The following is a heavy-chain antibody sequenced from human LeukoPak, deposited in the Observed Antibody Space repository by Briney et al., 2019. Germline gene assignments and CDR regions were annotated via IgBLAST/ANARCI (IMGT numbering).Heavy chain of an antibody. CDR2: IYSSGSN. CDR3: ARVGRGYSYGTYYFDY. V-gene: IGHV4-4*07. D-gene: IGHD5-18*01. CDR1: GGSISSYY. J-gene: IGHJ4*02. Sequence: SETPSLTCTVSGGSISSYYWSWIRQPAGKGLEWIGRIYSSGSNNYNPSLKSRVTMSVDTSKNQFSLKLSSVTAADTAVYYCARVGRGYSYGTYYFDYWGQGTLVTVSS.